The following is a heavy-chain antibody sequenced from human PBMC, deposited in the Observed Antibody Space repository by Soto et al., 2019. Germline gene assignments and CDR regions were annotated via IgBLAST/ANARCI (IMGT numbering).Heavy chain of an antibody. CDR2: ISAYNGNT. CDR1: GYTFTSYG. J-gene: IGHJ5*02. Sequence: ASVKVSCKASGYTFTSYGISWVRQAPGQGLEWMGWISAYNGNTNYAQKLQGRVTMTTDTSTSTAYMELRSLRSDDTAVYYCARGTPFTAEAGKDNWFDTWGQGTLVTVTS. V-gene: IGHV1-18*04. D-gene: IGHD6-13*01. CDR3: ARGTPFTAEAGKDNWFDT.